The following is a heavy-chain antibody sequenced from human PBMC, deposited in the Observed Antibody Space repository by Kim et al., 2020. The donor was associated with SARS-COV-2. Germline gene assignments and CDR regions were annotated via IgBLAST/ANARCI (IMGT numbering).Heavy chain of an antibody. Sequence: SETLSLTCAVYGGSFSGYYWSWIRQPPGKGLEWIGEIKHSGSTNYNPSLKSRVTISVDTSKNQFSLKLSSVTAAETAVYYCARSGDSSSWSWGYVYWGQG. CDR3: ARSGDSSSWSWGYVY. V-gene: IGHV4-34*01. D-gene: IGHD6-13*01. J-gene: IGHJ4*02. CDR1: GGSFSGYY. CDR2: IKHSGST.